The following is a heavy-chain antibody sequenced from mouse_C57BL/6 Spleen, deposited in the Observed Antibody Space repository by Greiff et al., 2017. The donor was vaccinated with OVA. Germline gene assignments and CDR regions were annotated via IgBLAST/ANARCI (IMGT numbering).Heavy chain of an antibody. Sequence: VQLQQSGAELVKPGASVKLSCTASGFNIKDYYMHWVKQRTEQGLEWIGRIDPEDGETKYAPKFPGKATITADTSSNTAYLQLSSLTSEDTAVYYCARSRYDYDVYFDYWGQGTTLTVSS. CDR3: ARSRYDYDVYFDY. J-gene: IGHJ2*01. D-gene: IGHD2-4*01. V-gene: IGHV14-2*01. CDR2: IDPEDGET. CDR1: GFNIKDYY.